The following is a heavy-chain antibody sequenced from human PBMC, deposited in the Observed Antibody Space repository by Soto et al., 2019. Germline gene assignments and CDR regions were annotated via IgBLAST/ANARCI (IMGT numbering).Heavy chain of an antibody. D-gene: IGHD6-13*01. CDR1: GYTFTSYG. V-gene: IGHV1-18*04. J-gene: IGHJ4*02. CDR2: ISAYNGNT. CDR3: ARGHQQLVLYYFDY. Sequence: VKVSCKASGYTFTSYGISWVRQAPGQGLEWMGWISAYNGNTNYAQKLQGRVTMTTDTSTSTAYMELRSLRSDDTAVYYCARGHQQLVLYYFDYWGQGTLVTVSS.